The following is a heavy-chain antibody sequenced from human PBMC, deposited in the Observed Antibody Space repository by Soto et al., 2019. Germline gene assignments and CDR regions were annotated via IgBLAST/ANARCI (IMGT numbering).Heavy chain of an antibody. CDR3: TRDLDSIVVVPAANYYYYYYMDV. CDR2: IRSKAYGGTT. J-gene: IGHJ6*03. V-gene: IGHV3-49*03. CDR1: GFTFGDYA. D-gene: IGHD2-2*01. Sequence: EVQLVESGGGLVQPGRSLRLSCTASGFTFGDYAMSWFRQAPGKGLEWVGFIRSKAYGGTTEYAASVKGRFTISRDDSKSIAYLQMNSLKTEDTAVYYCTRDLDSIVVVPAANYYYYYYMDVWGKGTTVTVSS.